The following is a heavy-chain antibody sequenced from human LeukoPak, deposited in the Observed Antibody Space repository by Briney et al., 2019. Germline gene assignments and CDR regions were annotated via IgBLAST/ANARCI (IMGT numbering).Heavy chain of an antibody. D-gene: IGHD3-3*01. Sequence: PSETLSLTCTVSGGSISSSSYYWGWIRQPPGKGLEWIGSIYYSGSTYYNPSLKSRVTISVDTSKNQFSLKLSSVTAADTAVYYCARQQAGDFWSGYSMIHPHPLIDYWGQGTLVTVSS. J-gene: IGHJ4*02. V-gene: IGHV4-39*01. CDR1: GGSISSSSYY. CDR3: ARQQAGDFWSGYSMIHPHPLIDY. CDR2: IYYSGST.